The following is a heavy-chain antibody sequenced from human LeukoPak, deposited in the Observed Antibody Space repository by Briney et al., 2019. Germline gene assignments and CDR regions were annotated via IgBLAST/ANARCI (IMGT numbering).Heavy chain of an antibody. D-gene: IGHD3-10*01. CDR2: ISSSGSTI. CDR1: GFTFSSYE. Sequence: GGSLRLSCAASGFTFSSYEMNWVRQAPGKGLEWVSYISSSGSTIYYADSVKGRFTISRDNAKNSLYLQMNSLRAEDTAVYYCAKDQGSGSGYYSWGYFDYWGQGTLVTVSS. CDR3: AKDQGSGSGYYSWGYFDY. J-gene: IGHJ4*02. V-gene: IGHV3-48*03.